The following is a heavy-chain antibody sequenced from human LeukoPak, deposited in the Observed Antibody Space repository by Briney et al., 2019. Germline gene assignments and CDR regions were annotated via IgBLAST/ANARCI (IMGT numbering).Heavy chain of an antibody. J-gene: IGHJ4*02. CDR3: ARDHGSSNWYYY. D-gene: IGHD6-13*01. CDR1: GGSISSSSYY. CDR2: IYYSGST. Sequence: SETLSLTCTVSGGSISSSSYYWGWIRQPPGKGLEWIGSIYYSGSTHYNPSLKSRVTISIDTSKTQFSLRLSFVTAADTAVYYCARDHGSSNWYYYWGQGTLVTVAS. V-gene: IGHV4-39*07.